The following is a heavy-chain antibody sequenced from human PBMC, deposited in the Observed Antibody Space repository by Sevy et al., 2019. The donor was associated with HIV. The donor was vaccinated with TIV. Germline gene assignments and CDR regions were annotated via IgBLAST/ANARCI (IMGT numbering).Heavy chain of an antibody. CDR1: GFTVSSNY. Sequence: GGSLRLSCAASGFTVSSNYMSWVRQAPGKGLEWVSVIYSGGSTYYADSVKGRFTISRDNSKNTLYLQMNSLRAEDTAVYYCARIVGDYDGMDVWGQGTTVTVSS. D-gene: IGHD2-15*01. CDR2: IYSGGST. V-gene: IGHV3-53*01. CDR3: ARIVGDYDGMDV. J-gene: IGHJ6*02.